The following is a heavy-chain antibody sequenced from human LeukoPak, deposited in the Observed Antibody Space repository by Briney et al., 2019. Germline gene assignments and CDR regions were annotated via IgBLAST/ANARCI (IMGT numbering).Heavy chain of an antibody. CDR3: ARDQCGCGSCYGVVCLDY. V-gene: IGHV1-18*01. CDR2: ISAYNGNT. CDR1: GYTFTRYG. J-gene: IGHJ4*02. Sequence: ASVKVSCKASGYTFTRYGISWVRQAPGQGLEWMGGISAYNGNTNYAQKLQGRVTMTTDTSTSTAYMELRSLRSDDTAVYYCARDQCGCGSCYGVVCLDYWGQGSLVTVSS. D-gene: IGHD2-15*01.